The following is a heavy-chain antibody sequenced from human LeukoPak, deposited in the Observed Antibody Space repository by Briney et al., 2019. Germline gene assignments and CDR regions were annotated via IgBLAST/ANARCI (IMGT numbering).Heavy chain of an antibody. CDR1: GASINSGSDY. J-gene: IGHJ4*02. Sequence: PSETLSLTCTVSGASINSGSDYWTWIRQPAGKGLAWIGRIYTGGSTNYNPSLKSRVTMSVDTSKNQFSLKLNSVTAADTAVYYCARQEGGIVGPYWGQGTLVTVSS. CDR3: ARQEGGIVGPY. CDR2: IYTGGST. V-gene: IGHV4-61*02. D-gene: IGHD1-26*01.